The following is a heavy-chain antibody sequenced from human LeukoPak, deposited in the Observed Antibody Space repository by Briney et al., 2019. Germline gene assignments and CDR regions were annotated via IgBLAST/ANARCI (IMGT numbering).Heavy chain of an antibody. CDR3: ARDLGMRGYYYMDV. CDR1: GGTFSSYA. J-gene: IGHJ6*03. Sequence: SVKVSCKASGGTFSSYAISWVRQAPGQGLEWMGGIIPMFGTAHYAQRFQGRVTITTDESTSTAYMELSSLRSEDTAVYYCARDLGMRGYYYMDVWGKGTTVTVSS. CDR2: IIPMFGTA. V-gene: IGHV1-69*05.